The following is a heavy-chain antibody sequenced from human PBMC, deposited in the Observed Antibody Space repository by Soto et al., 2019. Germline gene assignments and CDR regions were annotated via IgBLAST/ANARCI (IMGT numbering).Heavy chain of an antibody. D-gene: IGHD2-15*01. V-gene: IGHV1-8*01. CDR2: MNPNSGNT. CDR1: GYTFTSYD. J-gene: IGHJ6*03. CDR3: ARGADYCSGGSCYSNYYYYYMDV. Sequence: QVQLVQSGAEVKKPGASVKVSCKASGYTFTSYDINWVRQATGQGLEWMGWMNPNSGNTGYAQKFQGRVTMTRNTSISTAYMELRSLRSEDTAVYYCARGADYCSGGSCYSNYYYYYMDVWGKGTTVTVSS.